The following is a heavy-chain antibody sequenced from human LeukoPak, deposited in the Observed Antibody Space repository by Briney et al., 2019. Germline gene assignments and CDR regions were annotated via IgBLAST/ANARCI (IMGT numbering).Heavy chain of an antibody. CDR1: GFTVSSYT. Sequence: PGGSLRLSCAASGFTVSSYTVSWVRQAPGKGLQWVSGISSSGGSAHYADSVKGRFTISRDNSKNTLYLQLNSLRAEDTAVYYCAMFRYNSGWSNPDYWGQGTQVTVSS. J-gene: IGHJ4*02. D-gene: IGHD6-19*01. CDR3: AMFRYNSGWSNPDY. CDR2: ISSSGGSA. V-gene: IGHV3-23*01.